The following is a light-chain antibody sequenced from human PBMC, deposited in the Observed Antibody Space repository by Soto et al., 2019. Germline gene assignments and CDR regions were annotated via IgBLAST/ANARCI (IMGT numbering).Light chain of an antibody. V-gene: IGKV3-15*01. Sequence: EILMTQSPVTLSLSPGETATLSCGASQSIGTKLAWYQQRPGQPPRLLIFAASSRDSGIPARFSGSGSGTEFTLTINSLQSEDFAAYYCHQYNDWPWTFGQGTKVDIK. CDR3: HQYNDWPWT. CDR1: QSIGTK. CDR2: AAS. J-gene: IGKJ1*01.